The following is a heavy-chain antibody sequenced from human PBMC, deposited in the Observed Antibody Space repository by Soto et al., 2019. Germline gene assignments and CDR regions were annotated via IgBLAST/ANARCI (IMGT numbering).Heavy chain of an antibody. CDR2: IKPDESEK. V-gene: IGHV3-7*01. D-gene: IGHD4-4*01. CDR3: VRGGSNYAS. J-gene: IGHJ5*02. CDR1: GFTFSDSW. Sequence: EVQLVESGGCLVQPGGSLRLSCTXXGFTFSDSWMTWVRQAPGKGLEWVARIKPDESEKKYADSVKGRFSISRDNAKNSMYLQMDSLRGEDTAVYYCVRGGSNYASWGQGTLVTVSS.